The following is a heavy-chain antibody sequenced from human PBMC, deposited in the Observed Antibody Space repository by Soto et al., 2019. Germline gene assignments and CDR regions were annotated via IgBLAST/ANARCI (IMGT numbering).Heavy chain of an antibody. CDR1: GGSISRGDYY. CDR2: IYHSGRT. D-gene: IGHD3-16*01. V-gene: IGHV4-31*03. Sequence: QVQLQESGPGLVKPSQTLSLTCSVSGGSISRGDYYWSWIRQHPGRGLEWIGYIYHSGRTNYNPSLKIRVFISVDTSKSQFSLNLTSVTDADTAVYRCARVGSDFDAFDIWGQGTMVTVSS. J-gene: IGHJ3*02. CDR3: ARVGSDFDAFDI.